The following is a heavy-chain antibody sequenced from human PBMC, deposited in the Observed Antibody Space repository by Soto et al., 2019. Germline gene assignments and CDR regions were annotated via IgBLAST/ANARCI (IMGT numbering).Heavy chain of an antibody. CDR1: GGSINTADYY. J-gene: IGHJ4*02. Sequence: SESLSLTCNVCGGSINTADYYWSWIRQPPGKGLEWIGYIYYRGSTYYNPSLESRVAISIDTSKNQFSLNLTSVTAADTAVYYCVSDYDSGGYIGYWGQGTLVTVSS. V-gene: IGHV4-30-4*01. D-gene: IGHD3-22*01. CDR3: VSDYDSGGYIGY. CDR2: IYYRGST.